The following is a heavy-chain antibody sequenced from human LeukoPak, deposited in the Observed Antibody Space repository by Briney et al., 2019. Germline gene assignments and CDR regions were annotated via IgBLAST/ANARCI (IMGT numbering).Heavy chain of an antibody. Sequence: SLTLSCAVSGCTFDDYAMPWIRQPPGKGLEWVSGICWKSGSIGYADSVKGRFTIFRDNAKNSLYLQMNSLRAEDTALYYCAKDRVADLTVGEDAFDIWGQGTMVTVSS. D-gene: IGHD4-17*01. CDR2: ICWKSGSI. CDR1: GCTFDDYA. J-gene: IGHJ3*02. V-gene: IGHV3-9*01. CDR3: AKDRVADLTVGEDAFDI.